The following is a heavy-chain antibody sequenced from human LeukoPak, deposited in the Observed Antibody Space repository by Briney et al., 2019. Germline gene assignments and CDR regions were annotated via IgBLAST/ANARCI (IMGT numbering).Heavy chain of an antibody. CDR2: ISYDGSNK. D-gene: IGHD6-13*01. J-gene: IGHJ4*02. V-gene: IGHV3-30*18. Sequence: GGSLRLSYASSIHTFSISGMNWVRQAPGKGLQWVAVISYDGSNKYYTNSVKGRFTISRDNSKNTVYLQMNSLRAEDTAVYYWAKGQSGRTRVSSWAPYYLDYWGQGTLVTVSS. CDR3: AKGQSGRTRVSSWAPYYLDY. CDR1: IHTFSISG.